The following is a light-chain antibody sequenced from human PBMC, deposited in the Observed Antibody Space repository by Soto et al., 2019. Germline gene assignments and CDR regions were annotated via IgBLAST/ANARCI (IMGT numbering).Light chain of an antibody. CDR2: GNT. Sequence: QSVLTQPPSVSGAPGQRVTISCTGSSSNIGADYGVHWYQQLPGTAPKILIYGNTNRPSGVPDRFSGSKSATSASPAITGLQAEDDADYYCQPYDGSLSGYVFGTGTKLTVL. V-gene: IGLV1-40*01. CDR1: SSNIGADYG. CDR3: QPYDGSLSGYV. J-gene: IGLJ1*01.